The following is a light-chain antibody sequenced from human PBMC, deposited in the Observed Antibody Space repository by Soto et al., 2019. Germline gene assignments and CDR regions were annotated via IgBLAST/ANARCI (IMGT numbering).Light chain of an antibody. J-gene: IGLJ3*02. CDR2: EVT. CDR3: SSLASSNTWV. V-gene: IGLV2-8*01. CDR1: SSDVGAYNY. Sequence: QSALTQPPSASGSPGQSVTISCTGTSSDVGAYNYVSWYQQHAGKAPQLVIYEVTKRPSGVPDRFSGSKSANTASLTVSGRQAEDEAEYYCSSLASSNTWVFGGGTKLTVL.